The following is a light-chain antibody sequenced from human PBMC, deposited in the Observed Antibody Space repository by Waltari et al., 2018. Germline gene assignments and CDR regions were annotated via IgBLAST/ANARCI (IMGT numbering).Light chain of an antibody. Sequence: DIVMTQSPDSLAVSLGERATINCKSSQSVLYRSDNKNYLGWYQQKPGLPPKLLIYWAAPRESGVPDRFSGSGSGTDFTLTISSLQAEDLAVYYCQQYYSSPVTFGQGTRLEIK. V-gene: IGKV4-1*01. CDR1: QSVLYRSDNKNY. CDR3: QQYYSSPVT. J-gene: IGKJ5*01. CDR2: WAA.